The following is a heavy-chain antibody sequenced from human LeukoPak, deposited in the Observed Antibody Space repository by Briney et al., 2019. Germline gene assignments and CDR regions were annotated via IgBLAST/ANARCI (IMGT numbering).Heavy chain of an antibody. J-gene: IGHJ5*02. V-gene: IGHV1-2*02. D-gene: IGHD3-10*01. CDR1: GYTFTGYY. Sequence: GASVKVSCKASGYTFTGYYMHWVRQAPGQGLEWMGWINPNSGGTNYAQKFQGRVTMTRDTSISTAYMELSRLRSDDTAVYYCARAPPNGSGSYYRGFDPWGQGTLVTVSS. CDR2: INPNSGGT. CDR3: ARAPPNGSGSYYRGFDP.